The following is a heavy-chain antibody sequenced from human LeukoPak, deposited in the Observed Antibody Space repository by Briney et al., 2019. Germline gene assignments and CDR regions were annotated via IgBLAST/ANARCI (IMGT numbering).Heavy chain of an antibody. D-gene: IGHD3-22*01. V-gene: IGHV3-23*01. CDR3: ARPGIYYDSSGYANWFDP. CDR1: GFTFSSYG. J-gene: IGHJ5*02. CDR2: ISGSGGST. Sequence: GGTLRLSCAASGFTFSSYGMSWVRQAPGKGLEWVSAISGSGGSTYYADSVKGRFTISRDNAKNTLYLQMNSLRAEDTAVYYCARPGIYYDSSGYANWFDPWGQGTLVTVSS.